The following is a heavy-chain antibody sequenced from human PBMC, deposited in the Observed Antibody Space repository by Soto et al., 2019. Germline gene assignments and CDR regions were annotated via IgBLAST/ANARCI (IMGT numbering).Heavy chain of an antibody. J-gene: IGHJ5*02. V-gene: IGHV4-30-4*01. CDR2: IYYSGST. CDR3: ARAPISIHWFDP. Sequence: PSETLSLTCTVSGGSISSGDYYWSWIRQPPGKGLEWIGYIYYSGSTYYNPSLKSRVTISVDTSKNQFSLKLSSVTAADTAVYYCARAPISIHWFDPWGQGTLVTVSS. D-gene: IGHD3-3*01. CDR1: GGSISSGDYY.